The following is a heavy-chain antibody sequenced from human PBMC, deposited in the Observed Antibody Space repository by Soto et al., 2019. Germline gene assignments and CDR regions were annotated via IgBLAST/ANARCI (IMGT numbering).Heavy chain of an antibody. D-gene: IGHD4-4*01. Sequence: PGGSLRLSCAASGFTVSSNYMSWVRQAPGKGLEWVSVIYSGGSTYYADSVKGRFTISRDNSKNTLYLQMNSLRAEDTAVYYCARETCTVTTRCYFDYWGQGTLVTVSS. J-gene: IGHJ4*02. V-gene: IGHV3-53*01. CDR2: IYSGGST. CDR3: ARETCTVTTRCYFDY. CDR1: GFTVSSNY.